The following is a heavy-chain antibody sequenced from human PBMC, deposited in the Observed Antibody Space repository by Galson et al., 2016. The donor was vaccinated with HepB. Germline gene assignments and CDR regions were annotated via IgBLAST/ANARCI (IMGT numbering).Heavy chain of an antibody. CDR3: ARDDETYGDPDF. J-gene: IGHJ4*02. D-gene: IGHD4-17*01. CDR2: IKQDGSEK. CDR1: GFIFSTYW. Sequence: SLRLSCAASGFIFSTYWMSWVRQAPGKGLEWVANIKQDGSEKYYVDSVKGRFTISRDNAKKSLFLQMNSLRVEDTAVYYCARDDETYGDPDFWGQGTLVTASS. V-gene: IGHV3-7*03.